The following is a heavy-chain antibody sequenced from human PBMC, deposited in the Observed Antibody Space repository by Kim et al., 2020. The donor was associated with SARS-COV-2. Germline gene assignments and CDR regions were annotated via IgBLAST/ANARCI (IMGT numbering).Heavy chain of an antibody. CDR3: ARAGPSLYYYMDV. CDR2: ISKDGSNK. Sequence: GGSLRLSCTASGFTFSDYGMHWVRQAPGKGLEWVTFISKDGSNKYHAESVKGRFTISRDNSKNSLYLQMNSLRAEDTAVYYCARAGPSLYYYMDVWGQGT. V-gene: IGHV3-30*03. CDR1: GFTFSDYG. J-gene: IGHJ6*03.